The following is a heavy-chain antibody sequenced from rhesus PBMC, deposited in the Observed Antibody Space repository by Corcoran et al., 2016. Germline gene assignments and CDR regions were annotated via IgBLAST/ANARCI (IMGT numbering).Heavy chain of an antibody. V-gene: IGHV3-28*02. CDR3: ANRIAAADAFPAFDY. CDR1: GFTFSHYW. CDR2: MNSGGGST. J-gene: IGHJ4*01. D-gene: IGHD6-25*01. Sequence: EVQLVESGGGLAKPGGSLRLSCAASGFTFSHYWMYWVRQAPGKGLEWISDMNSGGGSTYYADSVKGRFTISRENAKNTLYLQMNSLRAEDTAVYYCANRIAAADAFPAFDYWGQGVLVTVSS.